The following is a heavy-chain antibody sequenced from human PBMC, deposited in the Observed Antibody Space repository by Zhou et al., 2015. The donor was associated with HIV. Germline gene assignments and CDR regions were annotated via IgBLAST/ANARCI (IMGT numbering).Heavy chain of an antibody. CDR1: RYTFTNYY. D-gene: IGHD6-13*01. Sequence: QVQLVQSGAEVKKPGASVKVSCKASRYTFTNYYMHWVRQAPGQGLEWMGWINPNSGGTNYAQKFQGRVTMTRDTSISTAYMELSRLRSDDTAVYYCARTGRGAAGTDTTDYWGQGTLVTVSS. CDR3: ARTGRGAAGTDTTDY. CDR2: INPNSGGT. V-gene: IGHV1-2*02. J-gene: IGHJ4*02.